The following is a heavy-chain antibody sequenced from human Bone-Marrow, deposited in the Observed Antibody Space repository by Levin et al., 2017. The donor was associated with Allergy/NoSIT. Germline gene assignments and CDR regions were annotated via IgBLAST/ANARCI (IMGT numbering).Heavy chain of an antibody. CDR2: IIPIFGTA. Sequence: PGESLKISCKASGGTFSSYAISWVRQAPGQGLEWMGGIIPIFGTANYAQKFQGRVTITADESTSTAYMELSSLRSEDTAVYYCARDRSFSQLRLTRWWEHYYYGMDVWGQGTTVTVSS. CDR1: GGTFSSYA. J-gene: IGHJ6*02. CDR3: ARDRSFSQLRLTRWWEHYYYGMDV. D-gene: IGHD3-16*01. V-gene: IGHV1-69*01.